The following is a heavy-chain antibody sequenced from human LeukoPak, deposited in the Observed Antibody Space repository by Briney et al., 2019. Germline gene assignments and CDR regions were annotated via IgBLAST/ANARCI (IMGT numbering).Heavy chain of an antibody. J-gene: IGHJ1*01. D-gene: IGHD1-1*01. Sequence: EPLSLPCTVPGGLLNYYYWSWIRQSPTKGLEWMGYVTQTGITNYNPSLRRRVTMSVDKSKNQVSLRLTSVTAADTAVYYCATGIDQRKTGFWGQGTLVTVSS. CDR1: GGLLNYYY. CDR2: VTQTGIT. CDR3: ATGIDQRKTGF. V-gene: IGHV4-59*01.